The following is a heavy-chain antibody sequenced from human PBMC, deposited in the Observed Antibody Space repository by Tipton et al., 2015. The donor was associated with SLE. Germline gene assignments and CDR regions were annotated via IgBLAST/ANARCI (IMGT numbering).Heavy chain of an antibody. V-gene: IGHV3-30*02. CDR1: GFSFRTYG. J-gene: IGHJ4*02. D-gene: IGHD6-13*01. CDR3: AKDGGQQLVS. Sequence: SLRLSCAVSGFSFRTYGIHWVRQAPGKGLEWVSHIRNDGTNKYYSNSVRGRFTISRDSSKNTMYLQMKSLRAEDTAVYYCAKDGGQQLVSWGQGTLVTVSS. CDR2: IRNDGTNK.